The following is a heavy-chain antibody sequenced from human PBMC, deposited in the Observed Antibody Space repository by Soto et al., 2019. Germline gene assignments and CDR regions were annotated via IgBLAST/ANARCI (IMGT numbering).Heavy chain of an antibody. CDR1: GFTFSRCA. J-gene: IGHJ4*02. V-gene: IGHV3-23*01. CDR2: ISGSGGST. CDR3: SIGTICGVPDGFDY. D-gene: IGHD3-3*01. Sequence: GGYLRLSCAASGFTFSRCAMSWGRQAPGKGLEWVSAISGSGGSTYYADSVKGRFTISRDNSKNTLYLQMNSLRAEDTAVYYCSIGTICGVPDGFDYRGQGSLVTVSS.